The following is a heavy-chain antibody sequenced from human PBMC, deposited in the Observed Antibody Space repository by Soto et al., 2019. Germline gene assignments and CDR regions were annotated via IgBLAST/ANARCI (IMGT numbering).Heavy chain of an antibody. CDR3: ARGLTGYYGMDV. J-gene: IGHJ6*02. CDR2: IKGDGSRT. Sequence: EVQLVESGGGLVQPGGALRLSCAASGFTFSSYWIHWVRQAPGKGLVWVSRIKGDGSRTDYADSVKGTFTISSDNAKNTVYLQMNSLRDEDTAVYYCARGLTGYYGMDVWGQGTTVTVSS. V-gene: IGHV3-74*01. D-gene: IGHD2-8*01. CDR1: GFTFSSYW.